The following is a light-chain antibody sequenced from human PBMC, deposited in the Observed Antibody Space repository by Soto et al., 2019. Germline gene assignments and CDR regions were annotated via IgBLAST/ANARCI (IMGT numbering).Light chain of an antibody. V-gene: IGKV1-9*01. CDR1: QGMSSD. CDR3: QQLNSYRYT. Sequence: DIQLTQSPSFLSASVGDRVTITCRASQGMSSDLAWYQQKPGKAPKLLIYAASTLQSGVPSRFSGSGSGTEFTLTLSSLQPEDFATYYCQQLNSYRYTFGQGTKLEIK. CDR2: AAS. J-gene: IGKJ2*01.